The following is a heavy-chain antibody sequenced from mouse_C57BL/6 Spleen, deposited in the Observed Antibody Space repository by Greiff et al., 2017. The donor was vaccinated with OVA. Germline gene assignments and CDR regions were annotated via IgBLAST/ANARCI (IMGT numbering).Heavy chain of an antibody. J-gene: IGHJ4*01. D-gene: IGHD1-1*01. CDR3: ARTTFTTVVYYYAMDY. V-gene: IGHV1-7*01. CDR1: GYTFTSYW. Sequence: VQLQQSGAELAKPGASVKLSCKASGYTFTSYWMHWVKQRPGQGLEWIGYINPSSGYTKYNQKFKDKATLTADKSSSTAYMQLSRLTYEDSAVDYCARTTFTTVVYYYAMDYWGQGTSVTVSS. CDR2: INPSSGYT.